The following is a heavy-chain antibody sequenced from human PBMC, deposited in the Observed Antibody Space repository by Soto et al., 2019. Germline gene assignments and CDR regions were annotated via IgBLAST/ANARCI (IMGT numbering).Heavy chain of an antibody. D-gene: IGHD5-12*01. V-gene: IGHV3-21*01. CDR1: GFTFSSYS. CDR2: ISSSSSYI. Sequence: EVQLVESGGGLVQPGGSLRLSCAASGFTFSSYSMNWVRQAPGKGLEWVSYISSSSSYIYYAESVKGRFTISRDNAKNSLYLQMNSLRAEDTAVYYCARDVDIVATTPYYYYGMDVWGQGTTVTVSS. J-gene: IGHJ6*02. CDR3: ARDVDIVATTPYYYYGMDV.